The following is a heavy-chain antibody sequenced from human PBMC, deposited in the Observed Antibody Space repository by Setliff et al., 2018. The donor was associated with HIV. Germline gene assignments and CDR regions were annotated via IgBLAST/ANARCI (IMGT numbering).Heavy chain of an antibody. D-gene: IGHD3-22*01. V-gene: IGHV4-39*01. CDR1: AGSISSSNYY. CDR2: IYYSYSSGST. Sequence: SETLSLTCTVSAGSISSSNYYWGWIRQPPGKGLEWIGSIYYSYSSGSTYYNPSLKSRVTISVDTSKNQFSLKLSSVTAADTAVYYCASLFGRYDSSAKPIWYFDLWGRGTLVTVSS. J-gene: IGHJ2*01. CDR3: ASLFGRYDSSAKPIWYFDL.